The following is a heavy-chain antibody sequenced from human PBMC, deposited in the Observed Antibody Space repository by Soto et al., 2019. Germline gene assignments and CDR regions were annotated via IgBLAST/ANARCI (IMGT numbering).Heavy chain of an antibody. V-gene: IGHV3-23*01. J-gene: IGHJ6*02. CDR2: ISGSGGST. CDR3: FSLRFKSYYYYGMDV. CDR1: GFTFSSYS. Sequence: PGGSLRLSCAASGFTFSSYSMNWVRQAPGKGLEWVSAISGSGGSTYYADSVKGRFTISRDNSKNTLYLQMNSLRAEDTAVYYCFSLRFKSYYYYGMDVWGQGTTVTVSS. D-gene: IGHD3-3*01.